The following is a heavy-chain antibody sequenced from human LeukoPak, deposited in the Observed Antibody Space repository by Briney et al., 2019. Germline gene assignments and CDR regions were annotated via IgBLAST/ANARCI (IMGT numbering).Heavy chain of an antibody. CDR2: IYPGDSDT. J-gene: IGHJ4*02. CDR3: ARQYCSGGSCYSDY. Sequence: GESLKISCTGSGYSFSSYWIAWVRQMPGKGLEWMGIIYPGDSDTRYSPSFQGQVTFSANKSISSTSLQWNSLKASDTAMYYCARQYCSGGSCYSDYWGQGTLVTVSS. V-gene: IGHV5-51*01. D-gene: IGHD2-15*01. CDR1: GYSFSSYW.